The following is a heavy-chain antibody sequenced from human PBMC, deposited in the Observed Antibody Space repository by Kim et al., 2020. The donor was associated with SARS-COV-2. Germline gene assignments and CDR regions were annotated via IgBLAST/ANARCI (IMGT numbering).Heavy chain of an antibody. CDR2: IYYSGST. V-gene: IGHV4-61*01. D-gene: IGHD2-2*02. CDR1: GGSVSSGSYY. CDR3: ARGWGGWGRQLLYGNWFDP. J-gene: IGHJ5*02. Sequence: SETLSLTCTVSGGSVSSGSYYWSWIRQPPGKGLEWIGYIYYSGSTNYNPSLKSRVTISVDTSKNQLSLKLSSVTAADTAVYYCARGWGGWGRQLLYGNWFDPWGQGPLVTVSS.